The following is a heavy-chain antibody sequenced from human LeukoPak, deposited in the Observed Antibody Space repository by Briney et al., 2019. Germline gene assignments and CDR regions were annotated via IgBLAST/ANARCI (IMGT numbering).Heavy chain of an antibody. CDR1: GGSISSYY. CDR3: ATSSIAVAGTTYYFDY. D-gene: IGHD6-19*01. Sequence: PSETLSLTCTVSGGSISSYYWSWIRQPPGKGLEWIGYIYYSGSTNYNPSLKSRVTISVDTSKNQFSLKLSSMTAADTAVYYCATSSIAVAGTTYYFDYWGRGTLVTVSS. CDR2: IYYSGST. J-gene: IGHJ4*02. V-gene: IGHV4-59*01.